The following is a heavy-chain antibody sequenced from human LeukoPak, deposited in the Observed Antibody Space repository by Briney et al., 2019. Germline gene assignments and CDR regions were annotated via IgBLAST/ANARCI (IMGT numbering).Heavy chain of an antibody. CDR3: AKDGSTLNYYYYYMDV. CDR1: GFTFDDYA. Sequence: GGSLRLSCAASGFTFDDYAMHWVRQAPGKGLEWVSGFSWNSGSIGYADSVKGRFTISRDNAKNSLYLQMNSLRAEDTALYYCAKDGSTLNYYYYYMDVWGKGTTVTVSS. CDR2: FSWNSGSI. D-gene: IGHD2/OR15-2a*01. J-gene: IGHJ6*03. V-gene: IGHV3-9*01.